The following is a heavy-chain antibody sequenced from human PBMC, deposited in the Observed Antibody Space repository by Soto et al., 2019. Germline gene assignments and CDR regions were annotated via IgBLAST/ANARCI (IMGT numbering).Heavy chain of an antibody. Sequence: SVKVSCKASGGTFSSYAISWLRQSPGQGLEWMGGIIPIFGTANYAQKFQGRVTITADKSTSTAYMELSSLRSEDTAVYYCARGSGMGAPDGSFDIWGQGTMVTVSS. CDR1: GGTFSSYA. CDR2: IIPIFGTA. J-gene: IGHJ3*02. V-gene: IGHV1-69*06. CDR3: ARGSGMGAPDGSFDI. D-gene: IGHD1-26*01.